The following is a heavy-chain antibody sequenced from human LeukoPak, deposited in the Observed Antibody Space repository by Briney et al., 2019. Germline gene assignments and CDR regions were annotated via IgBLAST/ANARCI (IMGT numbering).Heavy chain of an antibody. CDR2: INPNSGGT. D-gene: IGHD6-19*01. V-gene: IGHV1-2*06. CDR1: GYTFTSYG. J-gene: IGHJ4*02. Sequence: ASVKVSCQASGYTFTSYGISWVRQAPGQGLEWMGRINPNSGGTNYAQKFQGRVSMTRDTSISTAYMELSRLRPDDTAVYYCASSVAGNKIDNWGQGTLVTVSS. CDR3: ASSVAGNKIDN.